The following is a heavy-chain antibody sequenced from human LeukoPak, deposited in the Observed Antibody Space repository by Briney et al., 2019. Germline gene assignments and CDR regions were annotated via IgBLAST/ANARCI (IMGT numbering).Heavy chain of an antibody. CDR1: GGSISSYY. CDR2: IYYSGST. J-gene: IGHJ4*02. V-gene: IGHV4-59*08. D-gene: IGHD3-10*01. CDR3: ARSSGPYYGSGSYTDY. Sequence: SETLSLTCTVSGGSISSYYWSWIRQPPGKGLEWIGYIYYSGSTNYNPSLKSRVTISVDTSKNQFSLKLSSVTAADTAVHYCARSSGPYYGSGSYTDYWGQGTLVTVSS.